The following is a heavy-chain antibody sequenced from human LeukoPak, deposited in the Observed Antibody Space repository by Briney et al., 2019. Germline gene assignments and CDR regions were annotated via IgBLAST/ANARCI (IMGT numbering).Heavy chain of an antibody. CDR2: INQDGSAK. V-gene: IGHV3-7*01. CDR3: ARATTIAPETLDY. Sequence: GGSLRLSCAASGFTFSIYWMTWVRQAPGRGLEWVAHINQDGSAKNYVDSLKGRFTISRDNAKNSLFLQMNSLRADDTAVYYCARATTIAPETLDYWGQGTLVTVSS. D-gene: IGHD4-11*01. J-gene: IGHJ4*02. CDR1: GFTFSIYW.